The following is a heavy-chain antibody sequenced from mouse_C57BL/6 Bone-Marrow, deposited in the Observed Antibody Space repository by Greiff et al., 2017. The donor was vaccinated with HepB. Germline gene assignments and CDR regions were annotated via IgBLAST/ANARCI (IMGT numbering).Heavy chain of an antibody. Sequence: VQLKQPGAELVKPGASVKVSCKASGYTFTSYWMHWVKQRPGQGLEWIGRIHPSDSDTNYNQKFKGKATLTVDKSSSTAYMQLSSLTSEDSAVYYCAIERGQLRPYFDYWGQGTTLTVSS. CDR1: GYTFTSYW. J-gene: IGHJ2*01. D-gene: IGHD3-2*02. CDR2: IHPSDSDT. V-gene: IGHV1-74*01. CDR3: AIERGQLRPYFDY.